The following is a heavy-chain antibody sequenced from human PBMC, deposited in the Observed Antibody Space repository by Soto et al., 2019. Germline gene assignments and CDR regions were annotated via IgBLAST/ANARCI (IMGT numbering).Heavy chain of an antibody. D-gene: IGHD3-3*01. CDR3: ARAYDFWSGRLAGMDV. Sequence: GGSLRLAFASSGFTFSSYGLHWVRQAPCGVRYLVAVIWYDGSNKYYADSVKGRFTISRDNSKNTLYLQMNSLRAEDTAVYYCARAYDFWSGRLAGMDVLAQGPTVTDSS. V-gene: IGHV3-33*01. J-gene: IGHJ6*02. CDR2: IWYDGSNK. CDR1: GFTFSSYG.